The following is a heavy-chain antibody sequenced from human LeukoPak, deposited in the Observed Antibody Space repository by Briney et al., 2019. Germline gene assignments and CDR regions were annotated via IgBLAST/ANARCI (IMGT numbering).Heavy chain of an antibody. Sequence: GGSLRLSCAASGFTFSSYAMHWVRQAPGKGLEWVAVISYDGSNKYYADSVKGRFTTSRDNSKNTLYLQMNSLRAEDTAVYYCARDHSGSYYAFDIWGQGTMVTVSS. D-gene: IGHD1-26*01. J-gene: IGHJ3*02. V-gene: IGHV3-30-3*01. CDR2: ISYDGSNK. CDR3: ARDHSGSYYAFDI. CDR1: GFTFSSYA.